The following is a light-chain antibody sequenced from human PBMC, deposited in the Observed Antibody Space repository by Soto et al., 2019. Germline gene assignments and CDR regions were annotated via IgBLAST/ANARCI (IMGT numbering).Light chain of an antibody. CDR1: SSDVGDYHY. CDR3: SSYTGSSTLEI. Sequence: QTPPCQPASPPVSPGQSITVYCTVTSSDVGDYHYVSWYQQHPGKAPKLMIYDVSNRPSGVSNRFSGSKSGNTDSLTISGLQAEDEADYYCSSYTGSSTLEIFGTGTEVTVL. CDR2: DVS. V-gene: IGLV2-14*01. J-gene: IGLJ1*01.